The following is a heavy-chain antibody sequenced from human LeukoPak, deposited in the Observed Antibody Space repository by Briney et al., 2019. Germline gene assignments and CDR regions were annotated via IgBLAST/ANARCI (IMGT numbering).Heavy chain of an antibody. CDR1: GGSISSSTYY. D-gene: IGHD3-16*01. CDR3: ARPRVGVGGSVDY. V-gene: IGHV4-39*01. J-gene: IGHJ4*02. Sequence: SETLSLTCTVSGGSISSSTYYWGWIRQPPGKGLEWIGSIYYSGSTYYNPSLKSRVTMSVDTSKNQFSLKLNSVTAADTAVYYCARPRVGVGGSVDYWGQGTLATVSS. CDR2: IYYSGST.